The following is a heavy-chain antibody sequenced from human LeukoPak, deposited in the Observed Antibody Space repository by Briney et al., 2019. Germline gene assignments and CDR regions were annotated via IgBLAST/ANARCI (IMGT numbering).Heavy chain of an antibody. CDR1: GGSISSGGYS. D-gene: IGHD4-17*01. V-gene: IGHV4-30-2*01. CDR2: IYHSGST. CDR3: ARAPGTTVTTGWFDP. J-gene: IGHJ5*02. Sequence: PSQTLSLTCAVSGGSISSGGYSWSWIRQPPGKGLEWIGYIYHSGSTYYNPSLKSRVTISVDTSKNQFSLKLSSVTAADTAVYYCARAPGTTVTTGWFDPWGQGTLVTVSS.